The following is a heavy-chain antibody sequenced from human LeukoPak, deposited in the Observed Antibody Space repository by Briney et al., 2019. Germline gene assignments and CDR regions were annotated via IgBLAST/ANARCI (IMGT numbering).Heavy chain of an antibody. V-gene: IGHV3-49*03. CDR3: ARDYRHSGSDEPF. Sequence: GGSLRLSCTTSGFIFGDYAMSWFRQAPGKGLEWVGFIRSKAYGGTTDYAASVKGRFTISRDDSISIAYLQMNSLKTEDTAVYYCARDYRHSGSDEPFWGQGTLVTDSS. CDR1: GFIFGDYA. CDR2: IRSKAYGGTT. J-gene: IGHJ4*02. D-gene: IGHD5-12*01.